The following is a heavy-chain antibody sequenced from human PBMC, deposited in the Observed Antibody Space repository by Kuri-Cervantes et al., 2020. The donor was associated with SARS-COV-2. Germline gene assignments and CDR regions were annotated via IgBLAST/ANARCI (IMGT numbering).Heavy chain of an antibody. Sequence: SETLSLTCTVSGGSISSYYWSWIRQHPGKGLEWIGYIYYSGSTYYNPSLKSLVTISVDTSKNQFSLQLNSVTPEDTAVYYCARDLPYNWNYGAFDIWGQGTMVTVSS. CDR2: IYYSGST. CDR3: ARDLPYNWNYGAFDI. D-gene: IGHD1-7*01. J-gene: IGHJ3*02. CDR1: GGSISSYY. V-gene: IGHV4-31*01.